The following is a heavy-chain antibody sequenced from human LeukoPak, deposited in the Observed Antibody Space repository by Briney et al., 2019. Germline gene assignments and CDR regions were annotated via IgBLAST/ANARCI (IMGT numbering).Heavy chain of an antibody. CDR1: GFTVSSNY. D-gene: IGHD6-19*01. Sequence: GGSLRLSCAASGFTVSSNYMSWVRQAPGKGLEWVSVIYSGGSTYYADSVKGRFTISRHNSKNTLYLQINSLRAEDTAVYYCAKSSGWYKNGFDYWGQGTLVTVSS. CDR3: AKSSGWYKNGFDY. J-gene: IGHJ4*02. CDR2: IYSGGST. V-gene: IGHV3-53*04.